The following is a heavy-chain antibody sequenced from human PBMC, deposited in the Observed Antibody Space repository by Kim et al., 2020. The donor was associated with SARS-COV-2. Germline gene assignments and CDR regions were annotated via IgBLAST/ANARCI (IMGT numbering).Heavy chain of an antibody. Sequence: GGSLRLSCAASGFSVSGDYMSWVRKAPGKGLEWVSVIYSDGSTYYADSVKGRFTISRDNFKNTVYLQMKSLRAEDTAVYYCARHDWFDPWGQGTLVTVSS. CDR1: GFSVSGDY. CDR3: ARHDWFDP. J-gene: IGHJ5*02. V-gene: IGHV3-53*01. CDR2: IYSDGST.